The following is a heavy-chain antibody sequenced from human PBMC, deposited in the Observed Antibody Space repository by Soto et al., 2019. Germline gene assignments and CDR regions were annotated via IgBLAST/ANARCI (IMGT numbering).Heavy chain of an antibody. D-gene: IGHD2-15*01. V-gene: IGHV3-13*01. CDR1: GFTFNGFA. CDR3: ARGQEVGAHFFDY. J-gene: IGHJ4*02. Sequence: PXGSLRLACEECGFTFNGFALHWVRQPTGKGLEWVSTIGTAGDTYYAVSVKGRFTISRDNAKNSLSLQMNSLRAGDTAVYFCARGQEVGAHFFDYWGQGPQVTVSS. CDR2: IGTAGDT.